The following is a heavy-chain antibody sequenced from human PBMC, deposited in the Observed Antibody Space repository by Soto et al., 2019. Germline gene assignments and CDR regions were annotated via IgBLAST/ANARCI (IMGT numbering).Heavy chain of an antibody. J-gene: IGHJ4*02. Sequence: EVQLLESGGGLVQPGRSLRLSCAASGFTFSNDAMSWVRQAPGQGLDWVSAISGSGGTTYYADSVKGRFTISRDNSKNTLFLQMNSLRAEDAAVYYCAKFLVETGSNSGWPWSFHYWGQGTLVTVSS. V-gene: IGHV3-23*01. D-gene: IGHD6-25*01. CDR2: ISGSGGTT. CDR1: GFTFSNDA. CDR3: AKFLVETGSNSGWPWSFHY.